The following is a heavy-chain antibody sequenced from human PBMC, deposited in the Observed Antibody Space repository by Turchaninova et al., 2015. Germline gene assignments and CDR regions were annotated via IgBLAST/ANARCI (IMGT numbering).Heavy chain of an antibody. CDR2: IIPIFGTA. CDR1: GGTFNSFA. V-gene: IGHV1-69*01. J-gene: IGHJ4*02. Sequence: GQLVQSGAEGKKPGSTVTVSGKASGGTFNSFAISWVRQAPGQGLEGMGGIIPIFGTANYAQKFQGRVTITADESTSTAYMELSSLRSEDTAVYYCAIIGTVIHDYWGQGTLVTVSS. CDR3: AIIGTVIHDY. D-gene: IGHD2-21*01.